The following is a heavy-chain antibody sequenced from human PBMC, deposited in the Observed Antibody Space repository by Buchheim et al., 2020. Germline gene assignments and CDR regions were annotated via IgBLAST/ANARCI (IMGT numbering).Heavy chain of an antibody. V-gene: IGHV4-34*01. CDR1: GGSFSGYY. CDR2: IYYSGST. Sequence: QVQLQQWGAGLLKPSETLSLTCAVYGGSFSGYYWSWICQHPGKGLEWIGYIYYSGSTYYNPSLKSRVTISVDQSKNQFSPKLSSVTAADTAVYYCARVTTVTTPRRVWFDPWGQGTL. CDR3: ARVTTVTTPRRVWFDP. D-gene: IGHD4-17*01. J-gene: IGHJ5*02.